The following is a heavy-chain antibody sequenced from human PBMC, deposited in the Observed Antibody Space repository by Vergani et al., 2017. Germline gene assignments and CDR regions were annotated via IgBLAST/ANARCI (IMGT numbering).Heavy chain of an antibody. V-gene: IGHV1-69*01. CDR1: GGTFSSYA. Sequence: QVQLVQSGAEVKKPGSSVKVSCKASGGTFSSYAISWVRQAPGQGLGWMGGIIPIFGTANYAQKFQGRVTITADESTSTAYMALSSLRSEDTAVYYCAGEEAEGQLVISTWGQGTLVTVSS. D-gene: IGHD6-6*01. J-gene: IGHJ5*02. CDR3: AGEEAEGQLVIST. CDR2: IIPIFGTA.